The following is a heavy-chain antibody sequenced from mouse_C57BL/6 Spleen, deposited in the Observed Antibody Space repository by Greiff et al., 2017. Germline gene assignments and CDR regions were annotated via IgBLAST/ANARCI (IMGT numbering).Heavy chain of an antibody. D-gene: IGHD1-1*01. CDR2: INPSNGGT. V-gene: IGHV1-53*01. CDR3: AREFYYGRGYFDY. Sequence: VQLQQPGPELVKPGASVKLSCKASGYTFTSYWMHWVKQRPGQGLEWIGNINPSNGGTNYNEKFKSKATLTVDKSSSTAYMQLSSLTSEDSAVYYCAREFYYGRGYFDYWGQGTTLTVSS. J-gene: IGHJ2*01. CDR1: GYTFTSYW.